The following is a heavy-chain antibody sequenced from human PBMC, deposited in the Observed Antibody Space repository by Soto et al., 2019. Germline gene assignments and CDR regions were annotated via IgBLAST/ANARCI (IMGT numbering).Heavy chain of an antibody. CDR3: ARAMGYESLLVDFDY. J-gene: IGHJ4*02. CDR2: INPNRGGT. Sequence: QVQLVQSGAEVKKPGASVKVSCKASGYTFTGYYIHWVRQAPGQGLERMGWINPNRGGTNYAQKFQSRVTMTRDTSISTAYMELSSMRSDDTAVYYCARAMGYESLLVDFDYWGQGPLVTVSS. CDR1: GYTFTGYY. D-gene: IGHD2-15*01. V-gene: IGHV1-2*02.